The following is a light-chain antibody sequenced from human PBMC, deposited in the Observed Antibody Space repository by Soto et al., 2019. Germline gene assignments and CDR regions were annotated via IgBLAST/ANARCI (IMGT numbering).Light chain of an antibody. J-gene: IGKJ4*01. Sequence: EIELTQSPGTLSMSPGERATLSCRASQSVSSSYLAWYQQKPGQAPRLLIYDASSRATGIPDRFSGSGSGTDLTLTTSRLQPEDFAVYYCQQYASSPLTFGVGTKVELK. CDR1: QSVSSSY. V-gene: IGKV3-20*01. CDR3: QQYASSPLT. CDR2: DAS.